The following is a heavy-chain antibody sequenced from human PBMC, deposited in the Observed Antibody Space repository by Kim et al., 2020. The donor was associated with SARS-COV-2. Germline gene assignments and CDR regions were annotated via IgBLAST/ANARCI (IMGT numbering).Heavy chain of an antibody. D-gene: IGHD6-13*01. CDR2: IYYSGST. CDR3: ARGYISSWYTDP. J-gene: IGHJ5*02. V-gene: IGHV4-59*01. Sequence: SETLSLTCTVSGGSISSYYWSWIRQPPGKGLEWIGYIYYSGSTNYNPSLKSQVTISVDTSKNQFSLKLRPVTAADTAVYYCARGYISSWYTDPWGQGTLVTVSS. CDR1: GGSISSYY.